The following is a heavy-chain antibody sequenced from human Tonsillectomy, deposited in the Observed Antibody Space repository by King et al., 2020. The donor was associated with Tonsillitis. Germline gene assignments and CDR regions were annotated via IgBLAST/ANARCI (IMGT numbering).Heavy chain of an antibody. D-gene: IGHD3-3*01. CDR2: IYYSGST. V-gene: IGHV4-39*01. J-gene: IGHJ5*02. CDR1: GDSISSSSYY. CDR3: ARHGITVSPLNWFDP. Sequence: LQLQESGPGLVKPSETLSLTCTVSGDSISSSSYYLGWIRQPPGKGLEWIGSIYYSGSTYYNPSLKSRVTISVDTSKNQFSLKLSSVTAADTAVYYCARHGITVSPLNWFDPWGQGTLVTVSS.